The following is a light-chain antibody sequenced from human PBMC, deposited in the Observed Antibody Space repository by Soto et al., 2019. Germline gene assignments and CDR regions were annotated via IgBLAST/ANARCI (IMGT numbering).Light chain of an antibody. CDR2: SNS. V-gene: IGLV1-44*01. CDR3: GAWDDSLTGSWV. CDR1: SSNIGHNS. Sequence: QSVLIQPPSASGTPGQRVTISCSGSSSNIGHNSVNWYQQLPGTAPKLLIYSNSHRPSGVPDRFSGSKSGTSASLAISGLQSEDEADYYCGAWDDSLTGSWVFGGGTKVTVL. J-gene: IGLJ3*02.